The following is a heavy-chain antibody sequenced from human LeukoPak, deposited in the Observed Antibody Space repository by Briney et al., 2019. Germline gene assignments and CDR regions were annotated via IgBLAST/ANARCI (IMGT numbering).Heavy chain of an antibody. Sequence: GGSLRLSCVASRFSFSDYWMSWVRQAPGKGLEWVANINQHGSEKNHVDSVKGRFTISRDNVKKSLYLQMNSLRAEDTAVYYCAKDRRERGNDFDYWGQGTLVTVSS. CDR2: INQHGSEK. CDR3: AKDRRERGNDFDY. V-gene: IGHV3-7*01. J-gene: IGHJ4*02. CDR1: RFSFSDYW. D-gene: IGHD4-23*01.